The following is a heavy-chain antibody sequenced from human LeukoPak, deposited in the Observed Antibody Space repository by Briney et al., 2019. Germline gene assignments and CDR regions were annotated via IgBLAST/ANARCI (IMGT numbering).Heavy chain of an antibody. CDR3: GTVGIYYYDSSGPQVY. V-gene: IGHV3-21*01. Sequence: SGGSLRLSCAASGFTFSIYSMNGVPHAPGKGLEGVSSISSSSSYIYYADSVKGRFTISRDNAKNSLYLQMHSLRAEDTAVYYCGTVGIYYYDSSGPQVYWGQGTLVTVSS. CDR1: GFTFSIYS. J-gene: IGHJ4*02. CDR2: ISSSSSYI. D-gene: IGHD3-22*01.